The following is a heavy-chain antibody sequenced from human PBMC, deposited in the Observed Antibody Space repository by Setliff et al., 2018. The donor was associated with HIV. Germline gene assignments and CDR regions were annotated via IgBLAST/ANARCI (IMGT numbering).Heavy chain of an antibody. J-gene: IGHJ6*03. D-gene: IGHD3-10*01. CDR2: IYDSEST. Sequence: PSETLSLTCTVSGGSISSGDYYWSWIRQPPGKGLEWIGNIYDSESTYYNPSLKSRVTTSVDTSKNQFSLRLNSVTAADTAIYYCTRRGADSYYPRPLDVWGKGTTVTVS. CDR1: GGSISSGDYY. CDR3: TRRGADSYYPRPLDV. V-gene: IGHV4-30-4*02.